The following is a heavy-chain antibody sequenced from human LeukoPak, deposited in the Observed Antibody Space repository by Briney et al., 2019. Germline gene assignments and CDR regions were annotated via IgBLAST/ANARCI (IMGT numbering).Heavy chain of an antibody. J-gene: IGHJ4*02. CDR1: GFTFSSYA. D-gene: IGHD6-13*01. CDR2: ISGSGGGT. V-gene: IGHV3-23*01. Sequence: GGSLRLSCAASGFTFSSYAMNWVRQAPGKGLEWVSVISGSGGGTNYADSVKGRFTISRDNSKNTLYLQMNSLRAEDTAVYYCAKPEDRYSSPDYWGQGTLVTVSS. CDR3: AKPEDRYSSPDY.